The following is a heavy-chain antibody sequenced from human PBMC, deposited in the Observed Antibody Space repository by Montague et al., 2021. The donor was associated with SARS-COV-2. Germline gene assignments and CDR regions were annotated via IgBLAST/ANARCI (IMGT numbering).Heavy chain of an antibody. D-gene: IGHD6-13*01. CDR1: GLPLCTSGLC. CDR3: ARIPNDSWYVSYFDY. V-gene: IGHV2-70*01. Sequence: PALVKPTQTLTLTCTLSGLPLCTSGLCVGWIRQPPGKALEWLALTDWDDDKYYSPSLKTRLSISKDTSKNQVVLTMANMEPVDTATYYCARIPNDSWYVSYFDYWGQGILVTVSS. J-gene: IGHJ4*02. CDR2: TDWDDDK.